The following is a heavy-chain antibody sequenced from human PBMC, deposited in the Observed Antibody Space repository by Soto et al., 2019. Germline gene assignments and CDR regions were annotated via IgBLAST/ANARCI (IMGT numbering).Heavy chain of an antibody. CDR1: GYRFTSYW. V-gene: IGHV5-51*01. CDR2: IYPGDSDT. J-gene: IGHJ3*02. CDR3: AACSGGSCYYHRAFDI. Sequence: GESMKISRQGSGYRFTSYWIGWVSPLHGKGLEWMGIIYPGDSDTRYSPSSQGQVTISADKSISTAYLQWSSLKASDTAMYYCAACSGGSCYYHRAFDIWGQGTMVTVSS. D-gene: IGHD2-15*01.